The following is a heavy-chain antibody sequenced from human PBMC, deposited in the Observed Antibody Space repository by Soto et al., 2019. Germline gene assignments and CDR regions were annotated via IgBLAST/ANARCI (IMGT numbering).Heavy chain of an antibody. Sequence: PSETLSRTCTVSGGSISSSSYYWGWIREPPGKGLEWIGSMYYSGSTYYNPSLKSRVTISVDTSKNQFPLQLSSVTAADTAVYYRARYGGAVPGTLNWFEPWGQGTMVTVSS. CDR1: GGSISSSSYY. CDR3: ARYGGAVPGTLNWFEP. CDR2: MYYSGST. V-gene: IGHV4-39*01. D-gene: IGHD6-19*01. J-gene: IGHJ5*02.